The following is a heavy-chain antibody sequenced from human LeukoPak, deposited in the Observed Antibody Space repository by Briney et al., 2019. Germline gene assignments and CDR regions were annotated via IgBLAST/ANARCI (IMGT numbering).Heavy chain of an antibody. Sequence: SETLSLTCAVYGGSFSGYYWTWIRQPPGRGLEWIGEINLSGGTNYHPSLKSRVTISVDTSKNQFSLKLSSVTAADTAVYYCARGVDYWGQGTLVTVSS. CDR1: GGSFSGYY. CDR3: ARGVDY. V-gene: IGHV4-34*01. CDR2: INLSGGT. J-gene: IGHJ4*02.